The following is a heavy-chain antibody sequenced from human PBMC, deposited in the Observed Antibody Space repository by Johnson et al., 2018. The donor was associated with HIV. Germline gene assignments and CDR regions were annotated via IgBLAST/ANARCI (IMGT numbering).Heavy chain of an antibody. CDR1: GFSFDDYG. Sequence: VQLVESGGGVVQPGRSLRLSCAASGFSFDDYGMSWVRQAPGKGLEWVAVISYDGSNKYYADSVKGRFTISRDNSKNTLYLQMNSLRTEDTALYYCAKERGYGSWYNDAFDIWGQGTMVTVSS. J-gene: IGHJ3*02. V-gene: IGHV3-30*18. D-gene: IGHD6-13*01. CDR3: AKERGYGSWYNDAFDI. CDR2: ISYDGSNK.